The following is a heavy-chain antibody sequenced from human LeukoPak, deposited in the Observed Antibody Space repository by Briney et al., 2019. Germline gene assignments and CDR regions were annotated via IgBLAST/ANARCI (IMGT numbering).Heavy chain of an antibody. D-gene: IGHD1-26*01. J-gene: IGHJ6*03. V-gene: IGHV4-34*01. Sequence: PSETLSLTCAVYGGSFSGYYWSWIRQPPGKGLEWIGKINHSGSTNYTPSLKSRVTISVDTSKNQFSLKLSSVTAADTAVYYCARGLSGINYLYYYYYMDVWGKGTTVTVSS. CDR1: GGSFSGYY. CDR3: ARGLSGINYLYYYYYMDV. CDR2: INHSGST.